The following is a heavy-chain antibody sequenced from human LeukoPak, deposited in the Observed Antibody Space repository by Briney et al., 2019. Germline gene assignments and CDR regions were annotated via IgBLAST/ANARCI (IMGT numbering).Heavy chain of an antibody. V-gene: IGHV3-7*01. D-gene: IGHD3-3*01. J-gene: IGHJ6*02. CDR1: GFTFSSYW. CDR3: ARHDQDFWSGYGV. CDR2: IKQDGSEK. Sequence: GGSLRLSCAASGFTFSSYWMSWVRQAPGKGLEWVAKIKQDGSEKYYVDSVKGRFTISRDNAKNSLYLQMKSLRAEDTAVYYCARHDQDFWSGYGVWGQGTTVTVSS.